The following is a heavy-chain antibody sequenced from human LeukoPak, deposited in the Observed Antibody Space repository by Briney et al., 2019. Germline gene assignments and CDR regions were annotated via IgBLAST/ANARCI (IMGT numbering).Heavy chain of an antibody. CDR3: GRVGDGYNDNY. Sequence: GGSLRLSCAASGFTVSSDYMGWVRPAPEKGLEWDSLISSGGSTYYADSLKGRFTISRDNSKNTLYLQMNSLRAEDTAVYYCGRVGDGYNDNYWGQGTLVTVSS. V-gene: IGHV3-66*01. D-gene: IGHD5-24*01. CDR2: ISSGGST. CDR1: GFTVSSDY. J-gene: IGHJ4*02.